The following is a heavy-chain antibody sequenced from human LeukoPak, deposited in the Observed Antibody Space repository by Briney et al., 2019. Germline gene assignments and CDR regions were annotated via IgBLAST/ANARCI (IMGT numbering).Heavy chain of an antibody. CDR2: IHYSGST. Sequence: SETLSLTCTVSAASISSYYWSWIRQPPGKGLEWIGYIHYSGSTNCNHALKRRVTISLDTSKNQFSLKMTSVTAADTAVYYCAKYGIYSFDHWGQGTLVTVSS. J-gene: IGHJ4*02. CDR3: AKYGIYSFDH. D-gene: IGHD2-15*01. V-gene: IGHV4-59*01. CDR1: AASISSYY.